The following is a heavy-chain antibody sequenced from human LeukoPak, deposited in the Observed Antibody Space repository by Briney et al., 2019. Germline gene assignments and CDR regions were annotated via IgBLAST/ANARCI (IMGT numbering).Heavy chain of an antibody. CDR2: SSPYTGST. Sequence: ASVKVSCKASGYTFISFGISWVRQAPGQGLEWMGWSSPYTGSTNYAQNLQSRVTMTTDTSTSTAYMELRSLRSDDTAVYYCARSEFSSLSNYYMDVWGTGTTVTVS. CDR1: GYTFISFG. D-gene: IGHD2-2*01. J-gene: IGHJ6*03. V-gene: IGHV1-18*01. CDR3: ARSEFSSLSNYYMDV.